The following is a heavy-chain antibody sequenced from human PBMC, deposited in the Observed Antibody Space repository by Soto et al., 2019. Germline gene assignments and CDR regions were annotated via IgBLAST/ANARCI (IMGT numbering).Heavy chain of an antibody. CDR3: ARDLGSCGGDCSLDY. V-gene: IGHV3-7*04. CDR1: GFIFTRYW. CDR2: IKHDGSEK. Sequence: EVQLVESGGGLVQPGGSLRLSCAASGFIFTRYWMTWVRQAPGKGLEWVANIKHDGSEKYYVDSVKGRFAISRDNAQNSVYLQISSLRAEDTAVYYCARDLGSCGGDCSLDYWGQGTLVTVSS. J-gene: IGHJ4*02. D-gene: IGHD2-21*02.